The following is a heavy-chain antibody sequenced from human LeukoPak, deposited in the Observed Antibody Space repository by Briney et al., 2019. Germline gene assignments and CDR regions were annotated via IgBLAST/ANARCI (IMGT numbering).Heavy chain of an antibody. V-gene: IGHV3-33*01. D-gene: IGHD2-21*02. J-gene: IGHJ5*02. Sequence: PGRSLRLSCAASGFTFSSYGMHWVRQAPGKGLEWVAVIWYDGSNKYYADSVKGRFTISKDNSKNTLYLQMNSLRAEDTAAYYCARAVVTAIPYNWFDPWGQGTLVTVSS. CDR1: GFTFSSYG. CDR3: ARAVVTAIPYNWFDP. CDR2: IWYDGSNK.